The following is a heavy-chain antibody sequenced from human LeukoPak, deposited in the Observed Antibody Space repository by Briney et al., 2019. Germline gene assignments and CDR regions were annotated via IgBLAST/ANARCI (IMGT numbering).Heavy chain of an antibody. Sequence: SETLSVTCTVSGGSVSSGNYSWTWIQQPPGKGLEWIRCNSYSGSANYTPSLKSRVTILLDTSKNQFSLKLSSVTAADTAIYSCARRVSGDYGHWFDPWGQGTLVTVSS. J-gene: IGHJ5*02. V-gene: IGHV4-61*01. CDR2: NSYSGSA. D-gene: IGHD4-17*01. CDR1: GGSVSSGNYS. CDR3: ARRVSGDYGHWFDP.